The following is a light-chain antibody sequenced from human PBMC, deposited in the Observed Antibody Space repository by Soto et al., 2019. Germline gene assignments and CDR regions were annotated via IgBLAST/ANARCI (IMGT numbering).Light chain of an antibody. CDR2: DTS. CDR3: QQRNNWPWT. CDR1: QRAGSY. V-gene: IGKV3-11*01. J-gene: IGKJ1*01. Sequence: EIVLTQSPATLSLSPGERATLSCRASQRAGSYFAWYQQKPGQTPRLLIYDTSSRATGIPARFSGSGSGTDFALTISSLEPEDSAVYYCQQRNNWPWTFGQGTKVEIK.